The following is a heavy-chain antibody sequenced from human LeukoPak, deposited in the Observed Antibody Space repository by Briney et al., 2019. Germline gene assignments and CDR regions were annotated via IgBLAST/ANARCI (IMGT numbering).Heavy chain of an antibody. D-gene: IGHD4-17*01. CDR3: ARHPRLRPYYFDY. CDR1: GYTFSGYY. Sequence: ASVKVSCKASGYTFSGYYIHWLRQAPGQGLEWMGWINPNSGGTNYAQKFQGRVTMTRGTSISTAYMELSRLRSDDTAVYYCARHPRLRPYYFDYWGQGTLVTVSS. CDR2: INPNSGGT. J-gene: IGHJ4*02. V-gene: IGHV1-2*02.